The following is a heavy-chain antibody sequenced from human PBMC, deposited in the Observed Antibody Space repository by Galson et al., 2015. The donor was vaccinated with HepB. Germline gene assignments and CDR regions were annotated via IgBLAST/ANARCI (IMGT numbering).Heavy chain of an antibody. CDR1: GFTFSSYA. D-gene: IGHD2-15*01. CDR3: VKVRGYCSGGSCPRNAGYSYYFDY. Sequence: PRLSCAASGFTFSSYAMHWVRQAPGKGLEYVSAISSNGGSTYYADSVKGRFTISRDNSKNTLYLQMSSLRAEDTAVYYCVKVRGYCSGGSCPRNAGYSYYFDYWGQGTLVTVSS. CDR2: ISSNGGST. V-gene: IGHV3-64D*06. J-gene: IGHJ4*02.